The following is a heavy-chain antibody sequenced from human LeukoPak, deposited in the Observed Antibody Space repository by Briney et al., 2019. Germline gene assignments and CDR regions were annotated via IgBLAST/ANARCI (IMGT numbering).Heavy chain of an antibody. V-gene: IGHV1-69*13. CDR3: ARDLTSGAAPPDY. CDR2: IIPIFGTA. Sequence: EASVKVSCKASGGTFSSYAISWVRQAPGQGLEWMGGIIPIFGTANYAQKFQGRVTITADESTSTAYMELSSLRSEDTAVYYCARDLTSGAAPPDYWGQGTLVTVSS. J-gene: IGHJ4*02. D-gene: IGHD6-13*01. CDR1: GGTFSSYA.